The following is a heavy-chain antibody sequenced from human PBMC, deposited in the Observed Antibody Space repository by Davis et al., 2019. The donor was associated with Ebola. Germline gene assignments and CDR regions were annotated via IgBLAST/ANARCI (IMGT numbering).Heavy chain of an antibody. CDR1: GGSFSGYY. Sequence: GSLRLSCAVYGGSFSGYYWSWIRQPPGKGLEWIGEINHSGSTNYNPSLKSRVTISVDTSKNQFSLKLSSVTAADTAVYYCARGGQLVPFDYWGQGTLVTVSS. CDR2: INHSGST. CDR3: ARGGQLVPFDY. V-gene: IGHV4-34*01. J-gene: IGHJ4*02. D-gene: IGHD6-6*01.